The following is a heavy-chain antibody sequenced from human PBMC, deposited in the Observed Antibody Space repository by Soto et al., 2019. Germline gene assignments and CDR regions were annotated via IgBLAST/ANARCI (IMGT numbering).Heavy chain of an antibody. D-gene: IGHD5-12*01. V-gene: IGHV1-69*06. CDR3: ARDRIKLRVGKDSFNGMDV. CDR2: IVPRFGSP. J-gene: IGHJ6*02. CDR1: GGTFSDFA. Sequence: QVQLVQSGAEMRKPGSSLRVSCKASGGTFSDFAFSWVRQAPGQGLEWMGGIVPRFGSPNYAQKFGGRVTISADTSTSTVYMEVSSLRFDDTAVYFCARDRIKLRVGKDSFNGMDVWGQGTTITVSS.